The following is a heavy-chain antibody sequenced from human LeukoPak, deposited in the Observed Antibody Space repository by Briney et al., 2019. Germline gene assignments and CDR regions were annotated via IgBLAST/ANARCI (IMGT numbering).Heavy chain of an antibody. V-gene: IGHV3-73*01. CDR2: IRSKANSYAT. Sequence: GGSLRLSCAASGFTFSGSAMHWVRQASGKGLEWVGRIRSKANSYATAYAASVKGRFTISRDDSKNTAYLQMNSLKTEDTAVYYCTRAVDGRNVDTAMVSFDYWGQGTLVTVSS. D-gene: IGHD5-18*01. J-gene: IGHJ4*02. CDR1: GFTFSGSA. CDR3: TRAVDGRNVDTAMVSFDY.